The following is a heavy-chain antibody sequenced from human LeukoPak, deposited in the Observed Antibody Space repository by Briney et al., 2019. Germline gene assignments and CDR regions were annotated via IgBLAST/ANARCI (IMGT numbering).Heavy chain of an antibody. D-gene: IGHD2-2*02. Sequence: PSETLSLTCTVSGGSISSGGYYWSWIRQHPGKGLEWIGYIYYSGSTYSNPSLKSRLTISVDTSKNQFSLNLSSVTAADTAVYYCARYCSSTNCYKGGFDPWGQGTLVTVSS. J-gene: IGHJ5*02. CDR1: GGSISSGGYY. V-gene: IGHV4-31*03. CDR2: IYYSGST. CDR3: ARYCSSTNCYKGGFDP.